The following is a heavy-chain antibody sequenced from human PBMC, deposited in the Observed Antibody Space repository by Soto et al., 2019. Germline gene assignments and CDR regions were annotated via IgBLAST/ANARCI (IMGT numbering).Heavy chain of an antibody. CDR2: MYDSGTT. J-gene: IGHJ5*02. Sequence: QVQLQESGPGLVKLSQTLSLTCTVSGASISSGGYYWSWIRQHPGKGLEWIGYMYDSGTTYYNPSRKSRVTMGPATYKNQSPLRRSSMTAADTAVHYCARLGYGSNPGCGPVGPWGQGTLATVSS. V-gene: IGHV4-31*03. CDR3: ARLGYGSNPGCGPVGP. D-gene: IGHD5-18*01. CDR1: GASISSGGYY.